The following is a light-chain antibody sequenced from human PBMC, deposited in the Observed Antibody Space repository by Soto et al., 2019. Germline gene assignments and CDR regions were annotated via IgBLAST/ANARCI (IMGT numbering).Light chain of an antibody. J-gene: IGKJ1*01. CDR2: GAS. CDR1: QSVSSN. V-gene: IGKV3-15*01. Sequence: EIVMTQSPATLSVSPGERATLSCRASQSVSSNFAWYQQKPGQAPRLLIYGASTRATGIPARFSGSGSGTEFTLTISRLEPEDFAVYYRQQYDISPWTFGQGTKVDI. CDR3: QQYDISPWT.